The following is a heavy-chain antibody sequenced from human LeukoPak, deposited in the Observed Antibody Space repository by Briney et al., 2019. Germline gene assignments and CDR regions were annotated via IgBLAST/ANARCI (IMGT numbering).Heavy chain of an antibody. J-gene: IGHJ4*02. CDR1: GFIFGSHA. V-gene: IGHV3-30*04. Sequence: GGSLRLSCAASGFIFGSHALHWVRQAPGKGLEWVAVISSDGSYKYYADSVKGRFTISRDNSKNTLYLQMNSLIPEDTAVYYCARQYISGQWYFDYWGQGTLVTVSS. D-gene: IGHD5-18*01. CDR3: ARQYISGQWYFDY. CDR2: ISSDGSYK.